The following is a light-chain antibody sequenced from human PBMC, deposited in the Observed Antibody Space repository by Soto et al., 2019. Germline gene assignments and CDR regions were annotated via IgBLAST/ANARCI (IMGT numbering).Light chain of an antibody. CDR3: SSYTTSSTWV. CDR2: EVT. CDR1: SSDVGGYNF. Sequence: QSALTQPASVFGSPGQSITISCTGTSSDVGGYNFVSWYQQLPGKAPKLMIYEVTSRPSGVSNRFSGSKSGNTASLTISGLHAEDEADYYCSSYTTSSTWVFGGGTKLTVL. J-gene: IGLJ3*02. V-gene: IGLV2-14*03.